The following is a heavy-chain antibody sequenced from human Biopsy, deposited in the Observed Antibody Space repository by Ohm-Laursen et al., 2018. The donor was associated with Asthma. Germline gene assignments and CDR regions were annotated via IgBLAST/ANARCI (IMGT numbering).Heavy chain of an antibody. CDR1: GFTFTNYS. J-gene: IGHJ4*02. Sequence: SLRLSSAASGFTFTNYSMSWVRQAPGKGLEWVAGLSFVGSKKNDKNSVKGRFTISRDNSKNTLHLQMNSLRAEDTAVYYCAKDVFPGWELRRGPDYWGQGTLVTVSS. CDR3: AKDVFPGWELRRGPDY. CDR2: LSFVGSKK. V-gene: IGHV3-30*18. D-gene: IGHD1-26*01.